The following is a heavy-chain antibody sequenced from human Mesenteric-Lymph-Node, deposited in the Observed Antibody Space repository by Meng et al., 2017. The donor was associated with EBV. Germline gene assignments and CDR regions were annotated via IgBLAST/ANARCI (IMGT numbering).Heavy chain of an antibody. CDR2: NYQNGIP. J-gene: IGHJ4*02. CDR1: GGSFIIGTW. D-gene: IGHD3-22*01. V-gene: IGHV4-4*02. CDR3: ARDRGGGYDRGYYFDY. Sequence: ESGQELWKPWGSRAFRCVSSGGSFIIGTWGGWVRQPPGGGLEWVGENYQNGIPNYNPSLKSRVTISLDKSKNQFILKLSSVTAADTAVYYCARDRGGGYDRGYYFDYWGQGTLVTVSS.